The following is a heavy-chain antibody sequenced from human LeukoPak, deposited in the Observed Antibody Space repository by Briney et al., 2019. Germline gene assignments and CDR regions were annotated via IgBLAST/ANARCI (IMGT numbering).Heavy chain of an antibody. V-gene: IGHV4-39*01. D-gene: IGHD2-15*01. CDR2: IYYSGST. J-gene: IGHJ4*02. Sequence: SETLSLTCTVSGGSISSSSYYWGWIRQPPGKGLEWIGSIYYSGSTYYNPSLKSRVTISVDTSKNQFSLKLSSVTAADTAVYYCARLYGRGVVAAATSYFDYWGQGTLVTVSS. CDR1: GGSISSSSYY. CDR3: ARLYGRGVVAAATSYFDY.